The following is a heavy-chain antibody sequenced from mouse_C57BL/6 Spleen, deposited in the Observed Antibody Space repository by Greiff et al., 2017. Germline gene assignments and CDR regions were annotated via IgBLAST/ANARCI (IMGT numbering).Heavy chain of an antibody. CDR2: IYPGDGDT. V-gene: IGHV1-80*01. CDR3: ARRGYYGSTRYFDV. CDR1: GYAFSSYW. Sequence: QVQLQQSGAELVKPGASVKISCKASGYAFSSYWMNWVKQRPGKGLEWIGQIYPGDGDTNYNGKFKGKATLTAEKSSSTAYMQLSSLTSEDSSVYFCARRGYYGSTRYFDVWGTGTTVTVSS. D-gene: IGHD1-1*01. J-gene: IGHJ1*03.